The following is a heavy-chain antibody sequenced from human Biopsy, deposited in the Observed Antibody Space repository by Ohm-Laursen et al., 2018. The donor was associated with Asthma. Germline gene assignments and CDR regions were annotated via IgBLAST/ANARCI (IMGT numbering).Heavy chain of an antibody. CDR3: ASDFPKDYVRYNFQF. Sequence: VKISCKISGYSLTDLSMHWVRQAPGQGLEWMGGHDHEEGGTVNARRFQGRVTMTEDTSTDTAYMELSSLSSDDTAVHYCASDFPKDYVRYNFQFWGQGTLVTVSS. V-gene: IGHV1-24*01. D-gene: IGHD4-17*01. CDR2: HDHEEGGT. J-gene: IGHJ4*02. CDR1: GYSLTDLS.